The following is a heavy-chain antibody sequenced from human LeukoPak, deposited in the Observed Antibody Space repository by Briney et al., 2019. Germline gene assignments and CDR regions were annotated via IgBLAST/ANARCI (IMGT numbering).Heavy chain of an antibody. CDR3: ARDDYGDYLGGLDV. CDR1: GFTFSDYY. Sequence: PGGPLRLPCAASGFTFSDYYMSWLRQAPGKGLEWVSYISCSGCNIYYADSVKGRFTISRDNAKNSLYLQMNSLRAEDTAVYYCARDDYGDYLGGLDVWGQGTTVTVSS. J-gene: IGHJ6*02. CDR2: ISCSGCNI. V-gene: IGHV3-11*01. D-gene: IGHD4-17*01.